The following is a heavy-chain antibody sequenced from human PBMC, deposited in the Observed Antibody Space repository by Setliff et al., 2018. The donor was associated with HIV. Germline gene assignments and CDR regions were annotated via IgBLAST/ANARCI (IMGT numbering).Heavy chain of an antibody. CDR1: GGSLSGYF. CDR2: INHSGST. D-gene: IGHD3-16*02. Sequence: SETLSLTCAVYGGSLSGYFWSWVRQPPGKGLEWIGEINHSGSTYYNPSLKSRVTMSVDTSKNQFSLKLTSVTAADTAVYYCARGSDYIWGNYRFPFDCWGQGTLVTVSS. V-gene: IGHV4-34*01. J-gene: IGHJ4*02. CDR3: ARGSDYIWGNYRFPFDC.